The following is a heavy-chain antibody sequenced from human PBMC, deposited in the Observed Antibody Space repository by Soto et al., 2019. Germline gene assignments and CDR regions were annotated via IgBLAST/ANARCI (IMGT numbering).Heavy chain of an antibody. V-gene: IGHV3-66*01. J-gene: IGHJ4*02. CDR2: IYSGGST. D-gene: IGHD3-22*01. CDR3: ARGFNYDSSGYSDY. Sequence: GGSLRLSCAASGFTVSSNYMSWVRQAPGKGLEWVSVIYSGGSTYYADSVKGRFTISRDNSKNTLYLQMNSLRAEDTAVYYCARGFNYDSSGYSDYWGQGTLVTVSS. CDR1: GFTVSSNY.